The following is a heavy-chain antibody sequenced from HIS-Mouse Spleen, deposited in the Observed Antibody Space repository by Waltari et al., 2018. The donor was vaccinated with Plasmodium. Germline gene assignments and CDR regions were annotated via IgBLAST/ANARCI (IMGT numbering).Heavy chain of an antibody. CDR1: GGSISSSSYY. CDR2: IYYSGST. J-gene: IGHJ4*02. V-gene: IGHV4-39*07. D-gene: IGHD3-16*01. Sequence: QLQLQESGPGLVKPSETLSLTCTVSGGSISSSSYYWGWIRQPPGKGLEWIGSIYYSGSTYYNPSLKSRGTISVDTSKNQFSLKLSSVTAADTAVYYCARGRGACFDYWGQGTLVTVSS. CDR3: ARGRGACFDY.